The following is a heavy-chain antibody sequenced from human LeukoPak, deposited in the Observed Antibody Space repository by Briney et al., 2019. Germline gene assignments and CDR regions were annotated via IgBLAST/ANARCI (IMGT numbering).Heavy chain of an antibody. CDR2: IYNSENT. Sequence: PSETLSLTCTVSGGSISTYYWNWIRQPPGKGLEWIGYIYNSENTNYNPSLKSRVTISGDTSKNQFSLRLTSVTAADTAVYYCASTTYCSSTSCYTLGAFDIWGQGTMVTVSS. D-gene: IGHD2-2*02. J-gene: IGHJ3*02. CDR1: GGSISTYY. CDR3: ASTTYCSSTSCYTLGAFDI. V-gene: IGHV4-59*01.